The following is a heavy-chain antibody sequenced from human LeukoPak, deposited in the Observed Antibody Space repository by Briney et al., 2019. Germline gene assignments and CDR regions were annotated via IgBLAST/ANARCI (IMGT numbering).Heavy chain of an antibody. Sequence: RGSLRLSCTASGFTFSSYSMNWVRQAPGKGLQWVSSICSGSTYIYYADSLKGRFTISRDNTKNSLYLQMNSLRGEDAAVYYCARGDGATPPDVFDVWGQGTMVTVSS. J-gene: IGHJ3*01. CDR1: GFTFSSYS. CDR3: ARGDGATPPDVFDV. V-gene: IGHV3-21*01. CDR2: ICSGSTYI. D-gene: IGHD3-10*01.